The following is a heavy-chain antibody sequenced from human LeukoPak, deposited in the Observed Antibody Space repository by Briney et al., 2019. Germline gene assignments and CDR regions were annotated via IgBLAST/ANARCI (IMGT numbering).Heavy chain of an antibody. Sequence: PSETLSLTCTVSGGSISGSHYYWAWIRQPPGKGLEWIGMINYSGNRYYNPSLWSRVTISVDTSTNQFSLNLNSVTVADTAVYYCARGYDYWGQGTLVAVSS. CDR1: GGSISGSHYY. D-gene: IGHD3-22*01. CDR3: ARGYDY. V-gene: IGHV4-39*01. CDR2: INYSGNR. J-gene: IGHJ4*02.